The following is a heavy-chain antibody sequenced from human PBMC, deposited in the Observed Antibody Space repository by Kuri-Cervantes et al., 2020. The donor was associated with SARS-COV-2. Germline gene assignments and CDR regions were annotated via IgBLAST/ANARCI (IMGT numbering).Heavy chain of an antibody. Sequence: GESLKISCAASGFTFSDYYMSWIRQAPGKGLEWVSYISSSGSTIYYADSVKGRFTISRDNAKNSLYLQMNSLRAEDTAVYYCTRTGLPGWYYYYGMDAWGQGTTVTVSS. CDR2: ISSSGSTI. J-gene: IGHJ6*02. CDR3: TRTGLPGWYYYYGMDA. V-gene: IGHV3-11*01. D-gene: IGHD2-15*01. CDR1: GFTFSDYY.